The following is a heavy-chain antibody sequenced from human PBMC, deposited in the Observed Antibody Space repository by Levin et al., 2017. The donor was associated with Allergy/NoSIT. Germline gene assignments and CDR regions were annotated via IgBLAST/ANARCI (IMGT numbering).Heavy chain of an antibody. CDR1: GGTLSNYP. J-gene: IGHJ4*02. V-gene: IGHV1-69*13. D-gene: IGHD3-10*02. CDR2: IIPVFGTT. Sequence: SVKVSCKAPGGTLSNYPISWLRQAPGQGLEWMGGIIPVFGTTHYSQKFQGRVTITADESTTTVYMELSSLKFGDTAVYYWSRNLFNVVRGAPKGVYFDYWGQGTQVTISS. CDR3: SRNLFNVVRGAPKGVYFDY.